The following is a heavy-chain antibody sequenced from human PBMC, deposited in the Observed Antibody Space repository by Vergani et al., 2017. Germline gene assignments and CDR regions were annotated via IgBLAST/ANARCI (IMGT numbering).Heavy chain of an antibody. CDR3: ARDSSLTMINY. CDR1: GFIFSDYV. CDR2: IWHDGSNE. J-gene: IGHJ4*02. V-gene: IGHV3-33*01. D-gene: IGHD3-22*01. Sequence: VQLLESGGGLVQPGKSLSLSCETSGFIFSDYVMHWVRQAPGKGLEWVAGIWHDGSNEKYVDSVQGRFTISRDNSKKTLYLQMNSLRAEDTAVYYCARDSSLTMINYWGQGTLVTVSS.